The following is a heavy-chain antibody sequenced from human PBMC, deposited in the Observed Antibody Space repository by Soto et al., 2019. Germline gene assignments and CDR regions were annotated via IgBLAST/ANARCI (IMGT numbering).Heavy chain of an antibody. J-gene: IGHJ2*01. V-gene: IGHV1-8*01. D-gene: IGHD5-12*01. CDR3: ARPAIVATTRYFAL. Sequence: QVQLVQSGAEVKKPGASVKVSCKASGYTFTSYDINWVRQATGQGLEWMGWMNPNSGNTGYAQKFEGRVTMTRPTSISTAYIELSSLRSEDTAVYYCARPAIVATTRYFALWGRGTLVTVSS. CDR2: MNPNSGNT. CDR1: GYTFTSYD.